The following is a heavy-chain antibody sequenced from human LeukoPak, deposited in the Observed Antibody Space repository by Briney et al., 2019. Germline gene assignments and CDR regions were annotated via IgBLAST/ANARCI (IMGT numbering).Heavy chain of an antibody. Sequence: SETLSLTCTVSGGSISSYYWSWIRQPPGKGLEWIGYIYYSGSTYYNPSLKSRVTISVDTSKNQFSLKLSSVTAADTAVYYCASGLVSFDLWGRGTLVTVSS. CDR3: ASGLVSFDL. CDR1: GGSISSYY. V-gene: IGHV4-59*06. CDR2: IYYSGST. D-gene: IGHD5-12*01. J-gene: IGHJ2*01.